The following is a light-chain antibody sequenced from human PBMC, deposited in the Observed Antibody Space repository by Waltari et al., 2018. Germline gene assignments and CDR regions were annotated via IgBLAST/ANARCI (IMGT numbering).Light chain of an antibody. Sequence: QSALTQPPSVSGSPGQSVTISYTGTSSDVGSYNRVSWYQQPPGTAPKLVIYEVSNRPSGVPDRFSGSKSGNTASLTISGLQAEDEADYYCSSYTSSSTWVFGGGTKLTVL. V-gene: IGLV2-18*02. CDR1: SSDVGSYNR. CDR2: EVS. J-gene: IGLJ3*02. CDR3: SSYTSSSTWV.